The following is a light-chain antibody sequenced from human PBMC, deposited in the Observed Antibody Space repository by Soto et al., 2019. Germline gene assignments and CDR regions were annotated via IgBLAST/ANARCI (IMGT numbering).Light chain of an antibody. CDR1: SSNIGSDF. CDR2: HNY. Sequence: LTQPPSASGTPGQRVTISCSGSSSNIGSDFVYWYQQLPGTAPKLLIYHNYQRPSGVPDRFSGSKSGTSGSLAISDLRSEDEADYYCSAWDDSLSAYVFGAGTKLTVL. CDR3: SAWDDSLSAYV. J-gene: IGLJ1*01. V-gene: IGLV1-47*01.